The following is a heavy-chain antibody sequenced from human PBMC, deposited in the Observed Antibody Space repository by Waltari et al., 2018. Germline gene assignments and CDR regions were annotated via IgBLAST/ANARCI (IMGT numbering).Heavy chain of an antibody. Sequence: EVQLLESGGGLVQPGGSLRLSCAASGFTFSSYAMRWVRQAPGKGLEWVSAISGRGGSTYYADSVKGRFTISRDNSKNTLYLQMNSLRAEDTAVYYCAKRETGDGLGGYFDYWGQGTLVTVSS. V-gene: IGHV3-23*01. D-gene: IGHD7-27*01. CDR2: ISGRGGST. CDR3: AKRETGDGLGGYFDY. CDR1: GFTFSSYA. J-gene: IGHJ4*02.